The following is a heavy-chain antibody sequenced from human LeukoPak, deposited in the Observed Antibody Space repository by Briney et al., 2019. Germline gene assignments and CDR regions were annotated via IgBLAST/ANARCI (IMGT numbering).Heavy chain of an antibody. J-gene: IGHJ5*02. Sequence: PSETLSLTCAVYGGSFSGYYWSWIRQPPGKGLEWIGEINHSGSTNYNPSLKSRVTISVDTSKNQFSLKLSSVTAAGTAVYYCAREAARGVSPWGQGTPVTVSS. CDR1: GGSFSGYY. V-gene: IGHV4-34*01. CDR3: AREAARGVSP. CDR2: INHSGST. D-gene: IGHD6-6*01.